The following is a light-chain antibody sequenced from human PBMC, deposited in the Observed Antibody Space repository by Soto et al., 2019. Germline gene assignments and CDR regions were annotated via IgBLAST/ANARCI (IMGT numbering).Light chain of an antibody. CDR1: QSISSW. Sequence: DIQMTQSPSTLSASVGDRVTITCRASQSISSWLAWYQQRPREAPKLLIYGASSLESGVPSRFSGSGSGTEFTLTITSLQPIDFATYYWHQYATSSPTFGQGTKLEI. CDR3: HQYATSSPT. V-gene: IGKV1-5*01. CDR2: GAS. J-gene: IGKJ2*01.